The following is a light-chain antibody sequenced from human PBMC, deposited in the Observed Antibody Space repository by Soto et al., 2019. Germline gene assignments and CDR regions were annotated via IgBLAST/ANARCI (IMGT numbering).Light chain of an antibody. Sequence: EIVFTQSPCTLSLSPGERATLSCRASQSVSSSYLAWYQQKPGQAPRLLIYGASSRATGIPDRFSGSGSGTDFTLTISRLEPEDFAVYYCQHYNNWTFGQGTKVDI. V-gene: IGKV3-20*01. CDR1: QSVSSSY. CDR3: QHYNNWT. J-gene: IGKJ1*01. CDR2: GAS.